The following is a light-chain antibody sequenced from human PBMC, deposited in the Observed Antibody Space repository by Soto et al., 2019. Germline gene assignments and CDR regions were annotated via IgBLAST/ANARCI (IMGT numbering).Light chain of an antibody. J-gene: IGKJ1*01. CDR1: ESISDSSKNKNK. Sequence: DIVMTQSPDSLAVSLGERATINCKTSESISDSSKNKNKLAWYQQKPGQPPKLLISWASIRESGVPDRFSGSGSGTDFTLTFSSLQAEDVAVYFCHQYYDTAWAFGQGTKVEIK. V-gene: IGKV4-1*01. CDR2: WAS. CDR3: HQYYDTAWA.